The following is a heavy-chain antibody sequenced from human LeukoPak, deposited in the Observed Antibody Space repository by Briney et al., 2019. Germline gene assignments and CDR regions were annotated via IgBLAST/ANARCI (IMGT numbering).Heavy chain of an antibody. Sequence: SETLSLTCTVSGGSFSTFHWSWIRQPPRKGLEWIGSIYYSGSTNYNPSLKSRVTVSVDTSKMQFSLRLSSVIAADTAMYYCARGHTIGAAARWFDPWGQGTLVTVSS. J-gene: IGHJ5*02. CDR3: ARGHTIGAAARWFDP. CDR2: IYYSGST. CDR1: GGSFSTFH. V-gene: IGHV4-59*01. D-gene: IGHD6-13*01.